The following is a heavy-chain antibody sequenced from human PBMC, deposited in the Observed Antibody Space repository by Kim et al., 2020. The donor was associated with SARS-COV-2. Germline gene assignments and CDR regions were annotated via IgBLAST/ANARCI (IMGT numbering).Heavy chain of an antibody. CDR3: AIDSTFGSCGHYQSY. D-gene: IGHD3-16*01. V-gene: IGHV1-69*13. CDR1: GGTFSSYA. CDR2: IIPIFGTT. Sequence: SVKVSCKASGGTFSSYAISWVRQAPGQGLEWMGGIIPIFGTTNYAQKFQGRVTITADEYTSTAYVELSSLGSEETAMYYCAIDSTFGSCGHYQSYWGQGTLLTFPS. J-gene: IGHJ4*02.